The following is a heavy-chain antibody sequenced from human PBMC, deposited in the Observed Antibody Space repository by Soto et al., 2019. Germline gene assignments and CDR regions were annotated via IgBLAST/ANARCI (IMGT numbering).Heavy chain of an antibody. V-gene: IGHV4-31*03. CDR3: ARVGPRNYYDSSGYYYYFDY. CDR1: GGSISSGGYY. Sequence: QVQLQESGPGLVKPSQTLSLTCTVSGGSISSGGYYWSWIRQHPGKGLEWIGYIYYIGSTYYNPFLKSRVTISVDTSKNQFSLKLSSVTAADTAVYYCARVGPRNYYDSSGYYYYFDYWGQGTLVTVSS. J-gene: IGHJ4*02. CDR2: IYYIGST. D-gene: IGHD3-22*01.